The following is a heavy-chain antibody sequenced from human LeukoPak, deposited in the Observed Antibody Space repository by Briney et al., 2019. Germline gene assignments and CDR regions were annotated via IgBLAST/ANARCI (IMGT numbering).Heavy chain of an antibody. CDR1: GFTFSSYW. V-gene: IGHV3-74*01. CDR2: INSDGSST. Sequence: GGSLRLSCAASGFTFSSYWMHWVRQAPGKGLVWVSRINSDGSSTSYADSVKGRFTISRDNAKNTLYLQMNSLRAEDTAVYYCARETRGYSGYGFDHWGQGTLVTVSS. D-gene: IGHD5-12*01. J-gene: IGHJ4*02. CDR3: ARETRGYSGYGFDH.